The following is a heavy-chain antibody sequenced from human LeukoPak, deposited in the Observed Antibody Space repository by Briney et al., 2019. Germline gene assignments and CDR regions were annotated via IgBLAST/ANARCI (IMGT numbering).Heavy chain of an antibody. CDR2: ISYDGSNK. D-gene: IGHD1-26*01. CDR1: GFTFSSYG. Sequence: GGSLRLSCAASGFTFSSYGMHWVRQAPGKGLEWVAVISYDGSNKYYADSVKGRFTISRDNSKNTLYLQMNSLRAEDTAVYYCAKDRYSGSCLDYWGQGTLVTVSS. V-gene: IGHV3-30*18. CDR3: AKDRYSGSCLDY. J-gene: IGHJ4*02.